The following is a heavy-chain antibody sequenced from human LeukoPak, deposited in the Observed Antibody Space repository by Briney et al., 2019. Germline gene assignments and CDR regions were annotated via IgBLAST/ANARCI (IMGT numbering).Heavy chain of an antibody. V-gene: IGHV3-30-3*01. CDR2: ISYDGSNK. CDR3: ARSNTYYYDSSGYELDY. D-gene: IGHD3-22*01. Sequence: GRSLRLSCAASGFTFSSYAMHWVRQAPGKGLEWVAVISYDGSNKYYADSVKGRFTISRDNSKNTLYLQMNSLRAEDTAVYYCARSNTYYYDSSGYELDYWGQGTLVTVSS. CDR1: GFTFSSYA. J-gene: IGHJ4*02.